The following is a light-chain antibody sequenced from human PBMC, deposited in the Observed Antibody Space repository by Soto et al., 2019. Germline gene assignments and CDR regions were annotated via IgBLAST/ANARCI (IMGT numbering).Light chain of an antibody. J-gene: IGKJ4*01. CDR2: AAS. CDR1: QGISTY. Sequence: DIQMTHSPSSLSESAGDRVTITCRASQGISTYLNWYQQKPGKAPKLLIYAASSLQSGVPSRFSGSGSATDFTLTIASLEPEGSAVYFCQQRSEWPLNCGGGTTGDIK. V-gene: IGKV1-39*01. CDR3: QQRSEWPLN.